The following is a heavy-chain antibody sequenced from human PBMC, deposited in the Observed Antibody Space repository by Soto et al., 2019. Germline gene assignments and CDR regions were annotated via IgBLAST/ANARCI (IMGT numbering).Heavy chain of an antibody. D-gene: IGHD2-15*01. CDR1: GGSISSGGYY. Sequence: SENLSLTCTVSGGSISSGGYYWSWIRQHPGKGLEWIGYIYYSGSTYYNPSLKSRVTISVDTSKNQFSLKLSSVTAADTAVYYCARAMSRCRGGSCYGDYYGMDVWGQGTTVT. CDR2: IYYSGST. V-gene: IGHV4-31*03. J-gene: IGHJ6*02. CDR3: ARAMSRCRGGSCYGDYYGMDV.